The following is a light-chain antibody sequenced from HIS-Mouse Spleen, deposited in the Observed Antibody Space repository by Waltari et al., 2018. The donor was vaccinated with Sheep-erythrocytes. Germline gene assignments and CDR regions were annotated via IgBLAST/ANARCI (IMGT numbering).Light chain of an antibody. CDR3: SSYAGSNNWV. CDR1: SRDVRGYNY. J-gene: IGLJ3*02. CDR2: EVS. V-gene: IGLV2-8*01. Sequence: QSALTQPPSASGSPGQSVTISSTGTSRDVRGYNYVPWYQQHPGKAPNLTIYEVSKRPSGVPDRFSGSKSGNTASLTVSGLQAEDEADYYCSSYAGSNNWVFGGGTKLTVL.